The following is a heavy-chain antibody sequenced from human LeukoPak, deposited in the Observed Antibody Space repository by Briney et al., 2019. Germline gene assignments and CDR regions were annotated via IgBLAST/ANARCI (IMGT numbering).Heavy chain of an antibody. J-gene: IGHJ4*02. CDR3: ARLRNYDILTGYYTPIDY. D-gene: IGHD3-9*01. CDR1: GGSISSYY. Sequence: SETLSLTCTVSGGSISSYYWSWIRQPPGKGLEWIGYIYYSGSTYYNPSLKSRVTISVDTSKNQFSLKLSSVTAADTAVYYCARLRNYDILTGYYTPIDYWGQGTLVTVSS. CDR2: IYYSGST. V-gene: IGHV4-59*08.